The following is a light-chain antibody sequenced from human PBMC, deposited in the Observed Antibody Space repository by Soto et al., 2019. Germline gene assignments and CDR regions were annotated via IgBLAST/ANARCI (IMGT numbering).Light chain of an antibody. CDR2: LEGSGSY. CDR3: ETCDSNTCV. CDR1: SGHSRYI. J-gene: IGLJ2*01. V-gene: IGLV4-60*02. Sequence: QSVLTQSSSASASPGPSVKLTCTLSSGHSRYIIAWHQQQPGKAPRYLMKLEGSGSYNKGSGVRDRCSGSSSWADRYLTVSKLQFEDEADYYCETCDSNTCVFGGGTKLTVL.